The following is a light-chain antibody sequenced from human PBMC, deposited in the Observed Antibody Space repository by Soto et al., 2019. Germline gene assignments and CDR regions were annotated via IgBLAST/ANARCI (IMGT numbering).Light chain of an antibody. Sequence: DIVMTQTPLSSPVTVGQPASISCRSNQSLVHSDGNTYLSCLQQRPGQPPRLLIYKISQRFSGVPDRISGSGAGTDFTLKISRVEAEDVEIYYCMQATQSPWTFGQGTKVEIK. J-gene: IGKJ1*01. CDR1: QSLVHSDGNTY. CDR3: MQATQSPWT. V-gene: IGKV2-24*01. CDR2: KIS.